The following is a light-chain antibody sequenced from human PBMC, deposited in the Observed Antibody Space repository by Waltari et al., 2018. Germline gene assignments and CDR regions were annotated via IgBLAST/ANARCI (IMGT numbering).Light chain of an antibody. J-gene: IGKJ4*01. V-gene: IGKV4-1*01. CDR1: ESLLYTSNKQHF. CDR3: QQYYTSPLT. CDR2: WAS. Sequence: DIVMTQSPESLAVSLGERATITCRSSESLLYTSNKQHFLAWYQRKGGQPPKLLFYWASVRESGVPDRFSASGSGTDFILSISSLQAEDVAVYYCQQYYTSPLTFGGGTKVEIK.